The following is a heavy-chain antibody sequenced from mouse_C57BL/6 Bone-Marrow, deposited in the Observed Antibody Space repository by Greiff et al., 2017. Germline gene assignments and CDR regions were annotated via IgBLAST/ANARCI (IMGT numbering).Heavy chain of an antibody. CDR1: GFTFSDYY. Sequence: EVKVEESGGGLVQPGGSLKLSCAASGFTFSDYYMYWVRQTPEKRLEWVAYISNGGGSTYYPDTVKGRFTISRDNAKNTLYLQMSRLKSEDTAMYYCARHYWYFDVWGTGTTVTVSS. CDR2: ISNGGGST. V-gene: IGHV5-12*01. J-gene: IGHJ1*03. CDR3: ARHYWYFDV.